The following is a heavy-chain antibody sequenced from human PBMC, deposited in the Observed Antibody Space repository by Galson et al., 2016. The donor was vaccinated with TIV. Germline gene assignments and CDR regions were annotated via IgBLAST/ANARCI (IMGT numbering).Heavy chain of an antibody. CDR2: IIPILGMT. CDR3: ARSPHSAYGTFSDY. D-gene: IGHD5-12*01. CDR1: GGTFSSYA. Sequence: SVKVSCKASGGTFSSYALSWVRQAPGQGPEWMGRIIPILGMTNYAQRFQGRVTITADRSATTAYMELNSLRSEDTAVYYCARSPHSAYGTFSDYWGQGTLVTVSS. V-gene: IGHV1-69*04. J-gene: IGHJ4*02.